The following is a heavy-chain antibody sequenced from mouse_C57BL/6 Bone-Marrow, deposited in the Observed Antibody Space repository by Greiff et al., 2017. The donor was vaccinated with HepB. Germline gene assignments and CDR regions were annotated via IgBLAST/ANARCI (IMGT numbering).Heavy chain of an antibody. CDR3: ASFDYDFAY. CDR1: GYAFSSSW. D-gene: IGHD2-4*01. V-gene: IGHV1-82*01. CDR2: IYPGDGDT. J-gene: IGHJ3*01. Sequence: QVQLKESGPELVKPGASVKISCKASGYAFSSSWMNWVKQRPGKGLEWIGRIYPGDGDTNYNGKFKGKATLTADKSSSTAYMQLSSLTSEDSAVYFCASFDYDFAYWGQGTLVTVSA.